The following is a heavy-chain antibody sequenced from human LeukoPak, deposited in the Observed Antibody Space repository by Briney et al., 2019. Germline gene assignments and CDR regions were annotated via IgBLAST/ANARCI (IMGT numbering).Heavy chain of an antibody. CDR2: IIPIFGTA. CDR3: AKTGAAAGTDFDY. J-gene: IGHJ4*02. CDR1: GGTFISYA. V-gene: IGHV1-69*13. D-gene: IGHD6-13*01. Sequence: SVKVSCKASGGTFISYAISWVRQAPGQGLEWMGGIIPIFGTANYAQKFQGRVTITADESTSTAYMELSSLRSEDTAVYYCAKTGAAAGTDFDYWGQGTLVTVSS.